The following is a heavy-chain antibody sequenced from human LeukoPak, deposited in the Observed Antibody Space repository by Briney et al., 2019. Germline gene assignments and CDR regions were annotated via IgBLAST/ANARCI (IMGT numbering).Heavy chain of an antibody. CDR2: ISHSGST. V-gene: IGHV4-4*02. CDR3: ARLKLWFGELLPRPDY. Sequence: SGTLSLTCAVSGASISSSTWWSWVRQPPRTGLEWIGEISHSGSTNYSPSLENRVTISVDKSKNQFSLKLTSVTAADTAVYFCARLKLWFGELLPRPDYWGQGTLVTVSS. D-gene: IGHD3-10*01. CDR1: GASISSSTW. J-gene: IGHJ4*02.